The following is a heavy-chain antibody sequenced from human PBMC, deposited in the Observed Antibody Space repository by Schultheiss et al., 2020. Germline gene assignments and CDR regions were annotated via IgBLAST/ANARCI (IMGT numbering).Heavy chain of an antibody. D-gene: IGHD3-16*01. CDR1: GYTLTELS. CDR3: AREGGRGMDV. Sequence: ASVKVSCKVSGYTLTELSMHWVRQAPGQGLEWMGWINPNSGGTNYAQKFQGRVTMTRDTSISTAYMELSRLRSDDTAVYYCAREGGRGMDVWGQGTTVTVSS. V-gene: IGHV1-2*02. J-gene: IGHJ6*02. CDR2: INPNSGGT.